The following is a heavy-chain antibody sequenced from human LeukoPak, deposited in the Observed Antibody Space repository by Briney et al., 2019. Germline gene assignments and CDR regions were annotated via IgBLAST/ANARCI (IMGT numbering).Heavy chain of an antibody. J-gene: IGHJ4*02. Sequence: SETLSLTCTVSGGSISSYYWSWIRQPPGKGLEWIGYIYDSGSTSYNPSLKSRVTISVDSSKNQFSLKLSSVTAADTAVYYCARGGVYDPRPVLFDSWGQGNLVVVSS. CDR1: GGSISSYY. CDR3: ARGGVYDPRPVLFDS. V-gene: IGHV4-59*01. D-gene: IGHD3-22*01. CDR2: IYDSGST.